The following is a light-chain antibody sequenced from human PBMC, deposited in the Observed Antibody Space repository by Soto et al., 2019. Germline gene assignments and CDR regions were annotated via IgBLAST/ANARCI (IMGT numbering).Light chain of an antibody. J-gene: IGKJ4*01. CDR3: QQYGSSPLLT. Sequence: EIVLTQSPGTLSLSPGARATLSCRAIQSVSSSYLAWYQQKPGQAPRLLIYGASSRATGIPDRFSGSGSGTDFTLTISRLEPEDFAVYYCQQYGSSPLLTFGGGTKVDI. CDR2: GAS. V-gene: IGKV3-20*01. CDR1: QSVSSSY.